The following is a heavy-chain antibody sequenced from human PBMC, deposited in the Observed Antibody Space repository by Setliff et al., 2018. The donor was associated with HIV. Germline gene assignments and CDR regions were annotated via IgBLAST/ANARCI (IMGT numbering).Heavy chain of an antibody. D-gene: IGHD5-18*01. CDR1: GGSISSSTYY. CDR2: IYYSGST. Sequence: SETLSLTCTVSGGSISSSTYYWGWIRQPPGKGLEWIGTIYYSGSTYYNPSLKSRLTISVDTSKNQFPLKLSSVTAADTAAYYCARRDGYSYGFYFDYWGQGTLVTVSS. CDR3: ARRDGYSYGFYFDY. V-gene: IGHV4-39*01. J-gene: IGHJ4*02.